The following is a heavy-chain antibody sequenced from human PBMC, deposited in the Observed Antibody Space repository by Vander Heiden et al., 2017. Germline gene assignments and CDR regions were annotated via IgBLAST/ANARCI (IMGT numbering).Heavy chain of an antibody. V-gene: IGHV3-11*01. CDR2: ISTRDST. CDR1: GFTCSDYY. CDR3: ARDGLLSSAWYLDALDI. Sequence: QVQLVESGGDLVKPGGSLRLSCEASGFTCSDYYMSWIRQAPGKWLEWVSYISTRDSTFYAASVKGRFTISRDNAKNSLYLQMNSLRAEDTAIYYCARDGLLSSAWYLDALDIWGQGTVVTVSS. D-gene: IGHD6-19*01. J-gene: IGHJ3*02.